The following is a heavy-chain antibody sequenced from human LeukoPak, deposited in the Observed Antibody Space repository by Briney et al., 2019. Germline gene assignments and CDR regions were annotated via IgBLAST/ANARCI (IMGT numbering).Heavy chain of an antibody. CDR1: GFAFSTYW. CDR2: IDSDGTRT. Sequence: GGSLRLSCAASGFAFSTYWMHWVRQAPGKGLVWVSRIDSDGTRTTYADSVRGRFTTSRDNAKNTLYLQMNSLRAEDTAVYYCARSPNCGGDCSWGQGTLVTVSS. CDR3: ARSPNCGGDCS. J-gene: IGHJ5*02. V-gene: IGHV3-74*01. D-gene: IGHD2-21*02.